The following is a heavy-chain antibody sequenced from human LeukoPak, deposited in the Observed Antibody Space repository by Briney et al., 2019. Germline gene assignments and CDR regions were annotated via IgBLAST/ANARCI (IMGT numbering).Heavy chain of an antibody. D-gene: IGHD6-13*01. V-gene: IGHV3-74*01. CDR1: GFTFSSYW. Sequence: GGSLRLSCAASGFTFSSYWMHWVRQAPGKGLVRVSRIDSDGRSTTYADSVKGRFTISRDNSKNTLYLQMNSLRAEDTAVYYCAKHHSSSWSDASDIWGQGTMVTVSS. CDR2: IDSDGRST. J-gene: IGHJ3*02. CDR3: AKHHSSSWSDASDI.